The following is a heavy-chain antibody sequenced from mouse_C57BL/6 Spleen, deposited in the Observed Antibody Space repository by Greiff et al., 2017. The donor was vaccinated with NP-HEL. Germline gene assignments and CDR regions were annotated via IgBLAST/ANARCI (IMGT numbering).Heavy chain of an antibody. CDR1: GYAFSSYW. J-gene: IGHJ4*01. Sequence: QVQLQQSGAELVKPGASVKISCKASGYAFSSYWMNWVKQRPGKGLEWIGQIYPGDGDTNYNGKFKGKATLTADKSSSTAYMQISSLTSEDSSVYFCAYDYDYAMDYWGQGTSVTVSS. CDR2: IYPGDGDT. D-gene: IGHD2-4*01. CDR3: AYDYDYAMDY. V-gene: IGHV1-80*01.